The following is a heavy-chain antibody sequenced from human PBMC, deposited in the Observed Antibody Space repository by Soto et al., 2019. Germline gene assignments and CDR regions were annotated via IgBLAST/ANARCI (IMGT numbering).Heavy chain of an antibody. CDR1: GYSFTSYW. CDR3: ARQDCSGGSCYTHNYYYYYRDV. J-gene: IGHJ6*03. V-gene: IGHV5-51*01. Sequence: PGESLKISCKGSGYSFTSYWIGWVRQMPGKGLEWMGIIYPGDSDTRYSPSFQGQVTISADKSISTAYLQWSSLKASDTAMYYCARQDCSGGSCYTHNYYYYYRDVLGKGTKVSVSS. CDR2: IYPGDSDT. D-gene: IGHD2-15*01.